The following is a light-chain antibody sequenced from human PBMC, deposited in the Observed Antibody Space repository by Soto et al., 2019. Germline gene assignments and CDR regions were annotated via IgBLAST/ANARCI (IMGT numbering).Light chain of an antibody. V-gene: IGKV1-5*03. J-gene: IGKJ1*01. CDR3: QQYNIYPWT. CDR1: QSISSW. CDR2: KAS. Sequence: DLQMTQSPSTLSASVGDRVTLTCRASQSISSWLAWFQQKPGKAPKLLIYKASSSESGVPSRFSGSGSGTDFTLTISSLQPDDFATYYCQQYNIYPWTFGQGTKVEIK.